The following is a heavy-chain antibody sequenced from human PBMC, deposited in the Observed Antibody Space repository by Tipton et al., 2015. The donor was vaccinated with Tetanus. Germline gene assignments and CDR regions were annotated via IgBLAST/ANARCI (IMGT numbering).Heavy chain of an antibody. D-gene: IGHD4-17*01. V-gene: IGHV3-48*02. Sequence: SLRLSCAASGFTFSGHSMNWVRQAPGQGLEWISYISSTSNAIYYADSVKGRFTISRDKAKNSLYLQLSSLRDEDTAVYYCARDRGAFTVTKSHDYWGRGTLVTVSS. CDR2: ISSTSNAI. CDR1: GFTFSGHS. CDR3: ARDRGAFTVTKSHDY. J-gene: IGHJ4*02.